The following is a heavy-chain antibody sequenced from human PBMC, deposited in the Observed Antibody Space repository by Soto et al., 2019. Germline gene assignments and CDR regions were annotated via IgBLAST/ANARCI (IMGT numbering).Heavy chain of an antibody. CDR1: GDSCTSYW. CDR2: IYPGDSDT. J-gene: IGHJ6*02. V-gene: IGHV5-51*01. D-gene: IGHD3-16*01. Sequence: GESLKISCKVSGDSCTSYWIGWVREMPGKGLELMGIIYPGDSDTRYSPSFQGQVTISADKSISTAYLQWSSLKASDTAMYYCARLEGGDSRRGGGGMDVWGQGTTVTVYS. CDR3: ARLEGGDSRRGGGGMDV.